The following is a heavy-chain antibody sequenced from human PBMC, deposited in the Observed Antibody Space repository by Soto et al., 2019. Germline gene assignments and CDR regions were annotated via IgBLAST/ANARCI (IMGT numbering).Heavy chain of an antibody. CDR3: ARSPIQLWVPYYYYGMDV. V-gene: IGHV4-34*01. Sequence: QVQLQQWGAGLLKPSETLSLTCAVYVESFSGYYWSWIRQPPGKGLELIGRIKHSGSTNYNPSLKSLFTKSVDTCKNQFDLALSSVTAPGAAVYYCARSPIQLWVPYYYYGMDVGGQGTTVTVAS. D-gene: IGHD5-18*01. CDR1: VESFSGYY. CDR2: IKHSGST. J-gene: IGHJ6*02.